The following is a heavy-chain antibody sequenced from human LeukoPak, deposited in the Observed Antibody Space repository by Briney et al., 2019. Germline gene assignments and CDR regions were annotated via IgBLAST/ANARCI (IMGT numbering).Heavy chain of an antibody. D-gene: IGHD6-19*01. Sequence: TGGSLRLSCAASGFKFNSYAMSRVRQAPGKGLEWVSTISGSGGSTYYADSLKGRFTISRDNSKNTLYVQMNSLRPEDTAVYYCAKDAYLIAVAGNYFEYWGQGTLVTVSS. CDR2: ISGSGGST. CDR1: GFKFNSYA. J-gene: IGHJ4*02. V-gene: IGHV3-23*01. CDR3: AKDAYLIAVAGNYFEY.